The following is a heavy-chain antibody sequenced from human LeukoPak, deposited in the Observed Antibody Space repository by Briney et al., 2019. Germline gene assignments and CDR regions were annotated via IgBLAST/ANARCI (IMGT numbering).Heavy chain of an antibody. V-gene: IGHV4-34*01. CDR3: ARVGEYSGYDSDY. CDR2: INHSGST. D-gene: IGHD5-12*01. CDR1: GGSFSGYY. Sequence: SETLSLTCAVYGGSFSGYYWSWIRQTPGKGLEWIGEINHSGSTNYNPSLKSRVTISVDTSKNQFSLKLSSVTAADTAVYYCARVGEYSGYDSDYWGQGTLVTVSS. J-gene: IGHJ4*02.